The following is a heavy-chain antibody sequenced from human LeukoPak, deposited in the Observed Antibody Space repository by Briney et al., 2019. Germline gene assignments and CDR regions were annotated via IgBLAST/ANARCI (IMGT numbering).Heavy chain of an antibody. CDR2: IYSGGST. J-gene: IGHJ4*02. Sequence: GGSLRLSCAASGFTVSSNYMSWVRQAPGKGLEWVSVIYSGGSTYYADSVKGRFTISRDNSKNTLYLQMNSLRAEDTAVYYCAKDWEAYDILTGYDYWGQGTLVTVSS. CDR1: GFTVSSNY. CDR3: AKDWEAYDILTGYDY. D-gene: IGHD3-9*01. V-gene: IGHV3-66*01.